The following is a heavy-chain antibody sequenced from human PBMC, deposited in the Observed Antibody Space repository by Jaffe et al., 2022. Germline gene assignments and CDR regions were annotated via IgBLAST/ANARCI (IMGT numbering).Heavy chain of an antibody. CDR1: GFTFSSYE. D-gene: IGHD3-16*02. CDR2: ISSSGSTI. V-gene: IGHV3-48*03. J-gene: IGHJ3*02. Sequence: EVQLVESGGGLVQPGGSLRLSCAASGFTFSSYEMNWVRQAPGKGLEWVSYISSSGSTIYYADSVKGRFTISRDNAKNSLYLQMNSLRAEDTAVYYCARDPDYVWGSYRYNEAFDIWGQGTMVTVSS. CDR3: ARDPDYVWGSYRYNEAFDI.